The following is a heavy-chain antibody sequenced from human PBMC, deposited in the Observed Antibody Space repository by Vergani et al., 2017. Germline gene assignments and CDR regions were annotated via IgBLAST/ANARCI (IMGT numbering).Heavy chain of an antibody. D-gene: IGHD1-26*01. J-gene: IGHJ4*02. Sequence: QVQLVQSGAEVKKPGSSVKVSCKASGGTFSSYAISWVRQAPGQGLEWMGGIIPIFGIANYAQKFQGRVTITADKSTSTAYMELSSLRAEDTAVYYCAKDPGDVGWELTNFDYWGQGTLVTVSS. CDR2: IIPIFGIA. V-gene: IGHV1-69*17. CDR3: AKDPGDVGWELTNFDY. CDR1: GGTFSSYA.